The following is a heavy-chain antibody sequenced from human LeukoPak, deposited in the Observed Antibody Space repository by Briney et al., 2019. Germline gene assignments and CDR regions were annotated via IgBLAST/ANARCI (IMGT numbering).Heavy chain of an antibody. CDR3: ARDVPQETVAGTVNWFDP. Sequence: ASVKVSCKASGYTFTGYYMHWVRQAPGQGLEWMGWINPNSGGTNYAQKFQGRVTMTRDTSISTAYMELSRLRPDDTAVYYCARDVPQETVAGTVNWFDPWGQGTLVTVSS. CDR1: GYTFTGYY. V-gene: IGHV1-2*02. CDR2: INPNSGGT. D-gene: IGHD6-19*01. J-gene: IGHJ5*02.